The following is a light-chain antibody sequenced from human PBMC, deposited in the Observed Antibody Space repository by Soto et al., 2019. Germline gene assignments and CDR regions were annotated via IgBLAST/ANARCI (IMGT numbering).Light chain of an antibody. CDR1: QSVSSN. V-gene: IGKV3-15*01. J-gene: IGKJ1*01. CDR3: LQYYTWWT. Sequence: EIVLTQSPATLSVSPGERATLSCRASQSVSSNLAWYQQKPGQAPRFLIYGASARATGIPTRFSGSGSGTEFTLTISSLQSEDFAVYYCLQYYTWWTFGQGTKVDIK. CDR2: GAS.